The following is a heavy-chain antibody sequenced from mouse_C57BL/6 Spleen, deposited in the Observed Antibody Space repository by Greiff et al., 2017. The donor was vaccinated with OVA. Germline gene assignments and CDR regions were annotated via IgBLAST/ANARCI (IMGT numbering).Heavy chain of an antibody. J-gene: IGHJ4*01. CDR1: GYTFTDYY. Sequence: QVQLQQSGAELVRPGASVKLSCKASGYTFTDYYINWVKQRPGQGLEWIARIYPGSGNTYYNEKFKGKATLTAEKSSSTAYMQLSSLTSEDSAVSFCARGYGSSYAMDYWGQGTSVTVSS. CDR3: ARGYGSSYAMDY. D-gene: IGHD1-1*01. CDR2: IYPGSGNT. V-gene: IGHV1-76*01.